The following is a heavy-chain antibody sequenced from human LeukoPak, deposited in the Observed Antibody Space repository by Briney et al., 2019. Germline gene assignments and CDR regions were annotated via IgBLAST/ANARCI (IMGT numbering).Heavy chain of an antibody. Sequence: SETLSLTCAVYGGSFSGYYWSWIRQPPGKGLEWIGEINHSGSTNYNPSLKSRVTISVDTSKNQFSLKLSSVTAADTAVYYCARRYSYINFDYWGQGTLVTVSS. CDR3: ARRYSYINFDY. V-gene: IGHV4-34*01. CDR1: GGSFSGYY. CDR2: INHSGST. D-gene: IGHD5-18*01. J-gene: IGHJ4*02.